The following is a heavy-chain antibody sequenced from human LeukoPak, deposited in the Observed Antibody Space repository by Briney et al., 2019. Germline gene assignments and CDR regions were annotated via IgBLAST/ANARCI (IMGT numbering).Heavy chain of an antibody. J-gene: IGHJ4*02. V-gene: IGHV4-38-2*02. D-gene: IGHD6-13*01. Sequence: SETLSLTCTVSGYSISSGYYWGWIRQPPGKGLEWIGSIYHSGSTYYNPSLKSRVTISVDTSKNQFSLKLSSVTAADTAVYYCASGSSSWYTDFDYWGQGTLVTVSS. CDR2: IYHSGST. CDR3: ASGSSSWYTDFDY. CDR1: GYSISSGYY.